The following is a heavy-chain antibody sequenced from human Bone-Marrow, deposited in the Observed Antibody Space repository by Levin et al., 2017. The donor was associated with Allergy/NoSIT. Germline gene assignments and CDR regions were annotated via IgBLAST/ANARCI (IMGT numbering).Heavy chain of an antibody. V-gene: IGHV3-7*01. J-gene: IGHJ4*02. CDR3: ARYATSPCSGGSCYPEGD. CDR2: IKQDGSEK. CDR1: GFTFSSYW. Sequence: PGESLKISCAASGFTFSSYWMSWVRQAPGKGLEWVANIKQDGSEKYYVDSVKGRFTISRDNAKNSLYLQMNSLRAEDTAVYYCARYATSPCSGGSCYPEGDWGQGTLVTVSS. D-gene: IGHD2-15*01.